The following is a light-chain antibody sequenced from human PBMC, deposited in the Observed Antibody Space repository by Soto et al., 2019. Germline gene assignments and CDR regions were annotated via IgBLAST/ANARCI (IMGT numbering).Light chain of an antibody. CDR1: SSDVGGYNY. Sequence: QSALTQPASVSGSPGQSITISSTGTSSDVGGYNYVSWYQQHPGKAPKLMIYEVSNRPSGVSNHFSGSKSANTASLTISGLQAEDEADYYCSSYTSSSTLVFGTGTQLTVL. J-gene: IGLJ1*01. CDR2: EVS. CDR3: SSYTSSSTLV. V-gene: IGLV2-14*01.